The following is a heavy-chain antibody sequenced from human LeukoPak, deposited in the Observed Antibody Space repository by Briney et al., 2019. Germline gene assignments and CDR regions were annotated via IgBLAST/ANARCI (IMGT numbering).Heavy chain of an antibody. V-gene: IGHV4-34*01. CDR2: INHSGST. J-gene: IGHJ4*02. CDR3: ARGLSNGYSYGD. D-gene: IGHD5-18*01. Sequence: PSETLSPTCAVYGGSFSGYYWSWIRQPPGKGLEWIGEINHSGSTNYNPSLKSRVTISVDTSKNQFSLKLSSVTAADTAVYYCARGLSNGYSYGDWGQGTLVTVSS. CDR1: GGSFSGYY.